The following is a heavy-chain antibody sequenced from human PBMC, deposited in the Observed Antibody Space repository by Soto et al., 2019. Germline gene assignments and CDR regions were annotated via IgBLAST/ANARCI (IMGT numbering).Heavy chain of an antibody. CDR1: GGSFSSYY. D-gene: IGHD6-13*01. J-gene: IGHJ6*02. V-gene: IGHV4-34*01. Sequence: SETLSLTCAVYGGSFSSYYWSWIRQAPGKGLEWIGEINHSGSTNYNPSLKSRVTISVDTSKNQFSLKLSSVTAADTAVYYCARYSSSWLGRYYYYYGMDVWVQGTTVTVSS. CDR3: ARYSSSWLGRYYYYYGMDV. CDR2: INHSGST.